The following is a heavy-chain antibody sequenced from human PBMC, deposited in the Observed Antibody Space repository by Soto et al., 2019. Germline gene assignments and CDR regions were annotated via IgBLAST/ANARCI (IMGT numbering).Heavy chain of an antibody. D-gene: IGHD3-22*01. CDR1: GGSISSGGYY. CDR2: IYYSGST. Sequence: QVQLQESGPGRVKPSQTLSLTCTVSGGSISSGGYYWSWIRQHPGKGLEWIGYIYYSGSTYYNPSLKSRVTISVDTSKNQFSLKLSTVTAADTAVYYCARDDYYSSGYYYRNYYYGMDVWGQGTTVTVSS. CDR3: ARDDYYSSGYYYRNYYYGMDV. V-gene: IGHV4-31*03. J-gene: IGHJ6*02.